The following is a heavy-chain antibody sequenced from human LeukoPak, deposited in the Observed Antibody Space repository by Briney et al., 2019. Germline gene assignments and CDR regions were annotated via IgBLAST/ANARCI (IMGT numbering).Heavy chain of an antibody. J-gene: IGHJ4*02. Sequence: ASVKVSCKASGYTFTGYYMHWVRQAPGQGLEWMGWINPNSGGTNYAQKFQGRVTMTRDTSISTAYMELSSLRSEDTAVYYCARDPDSSGYTGSYWGQGTLVTVSS. D-gene: IGHD3-22*01. CDR2: INPNSGGT. V-gene: IGHV1-2*02. CDR1: GYTFTGYY. CDR3: ARDPDSSGYTGSY.